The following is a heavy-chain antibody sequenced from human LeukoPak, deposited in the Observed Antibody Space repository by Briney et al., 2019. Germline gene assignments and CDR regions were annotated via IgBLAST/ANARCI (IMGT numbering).Heavy chain of an antibody. D-gene: IGHD2-15*01. V-gene: IGHV4-34*01. CDR3: ARTAGGSYYFDY. CDR1: GGSFSGYY. J-gene: IGHJ4*02. Sequence: SETLSLTCAVYGGSFSGYYWSWIRQPPGKGLEWIGEINHSGSTNYNPSLKSRVTISVGTSKNQFSLKLSSVTAADTAVYYCARTAGGSYYFDYWGQGTLVTVSS. CDR2: INHSGST.